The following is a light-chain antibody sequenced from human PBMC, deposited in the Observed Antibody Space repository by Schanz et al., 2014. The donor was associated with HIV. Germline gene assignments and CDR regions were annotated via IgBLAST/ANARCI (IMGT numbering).Light chain of an antibody. CDR2: KAS. CDR1: QTIGRL. V-gene: IGKV1-5*03. Sequence: IQMTQSPSTVSASVGDRVTITCRASQTIGRLVAWYQQKPGKAPKLLIYKASSLESGVPSRFSGSGSGTEFTLTISSLQPEDFATYYCQQLDTYPLTFGLGTKVAIK. J-gene: IGKJ1*01. CDR3: QQLDTYPLT.